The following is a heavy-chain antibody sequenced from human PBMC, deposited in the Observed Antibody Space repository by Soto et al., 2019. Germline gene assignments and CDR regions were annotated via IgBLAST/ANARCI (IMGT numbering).Heavy chain of an antibody. CDR3: ARGEYSSSWYTPLDY. CDR2: ISYDGSNK. V-gene: IGHV3-30-3*01. CDR1: GFTFSSYA. Sequence: GGSLRLSCAASGFTFSSYAMHWVRQAPGKGLEWVAVISYDGSNKYYADSVEGRFTISRDNSKNTLYLQMNSLRAEDTAVYYCARGEYSSSWYTPLDYWGQGTLVTVSS. D-gene: IGHD6-13*01. J-gene: IGHJ4*02.